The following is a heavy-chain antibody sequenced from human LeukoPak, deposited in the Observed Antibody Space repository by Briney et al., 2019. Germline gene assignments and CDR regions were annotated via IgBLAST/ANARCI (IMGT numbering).Heavy chain of an antibody. Sequence: SQTLSLTCAISGDSVSSNSASWNWIRQSPSRGLEWLGRTYYRSKWYYDYAEYVKSRITVNPDTSKNQFSLQLKSVTPEDTAVYYCAKDSRHRIVGTTTFLDYWGQGTLVTVSS. V-gene: IGHV6-1*01. D-gene: IGHD1-26*01. CDR2: TYYRSKWYY. CDR1: GDSVSSNSAS. J-gene: IGHJ4*02. CDR3: AKDSRHRIVGTTTFLDY.